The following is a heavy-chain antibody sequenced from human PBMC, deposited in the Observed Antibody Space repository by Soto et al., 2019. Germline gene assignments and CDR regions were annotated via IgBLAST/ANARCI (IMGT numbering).Heavy chain of an antibody. CDR2: MNSDGSST. V-gene: IGHV3-74*01. J-gene: IGHJ4*02. CDR1: GFTFGNSW. Sequence: AGGSLRLSCAASGFTFGNSWMHWVRQAPGEGLEWVSRMNSDGSSTNYADSVKGRFTVSRDNAKNTLYLQMNSLRAEDTAVYYCATAEVDYWGPGTLVPVSS. CDR3: ATAEVDY.